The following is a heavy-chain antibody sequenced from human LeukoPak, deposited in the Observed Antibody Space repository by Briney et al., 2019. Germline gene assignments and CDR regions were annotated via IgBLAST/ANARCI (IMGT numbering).Heavy chain of an antibody. Sequence: SVKVSFKASGGTFSSYAISWVRQAPGQGLEWMGGIIPIFGTANYAQKFQGRVTITADESTSTAYMELSSLRSEDTAVYYCARAPDDYDFWSGPFDYWGRGTLVTVSS. V-gene: IGHV1-69*13. CDR1: GGTFSSYA. D-gene: IGHD3-3*01. J-gene: IGHJ4*02. CDR3: ARAPDDYDFWSGPFDY. CDR2: IIPIFGTA.